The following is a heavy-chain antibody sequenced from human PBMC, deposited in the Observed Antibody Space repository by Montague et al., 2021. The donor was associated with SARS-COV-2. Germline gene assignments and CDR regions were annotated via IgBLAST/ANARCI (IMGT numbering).Heavy chain of an antibody. CDR1: GFSVSDFF. Sequence: SLRLSCAPSGFSVSDFFMSWVRQGPVRGLEWLSYINLVGDIYYADSVKGRFTISRDTSNNRVFLQMNSLRVDDTALYYCVRALGSGYDLWGQGTLVTVSS. CDR2: INLVGDI. V-gene: IGHV3-53*01. CDR3: VRALGSGYDL. J-gene: IGHJ5*02. D-gene: IGHD3-9*01.